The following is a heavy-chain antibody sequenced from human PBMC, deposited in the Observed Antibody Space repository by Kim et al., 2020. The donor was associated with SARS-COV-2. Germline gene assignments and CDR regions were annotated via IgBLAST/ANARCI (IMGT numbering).Heavy chain of an antibody. J-gene: IGHJ4*02. V-gene: IGHV3-23*01. Sequence: RFTISRDNAKNTLYLQMNSLRAEDTAVYYCAKDGRITIFGVVITQTYYFDDWGQGTLVTVSS. D-gene: IGHD3-3*01. CDR3: AKDGRITIFGVVITQTYYFDD.